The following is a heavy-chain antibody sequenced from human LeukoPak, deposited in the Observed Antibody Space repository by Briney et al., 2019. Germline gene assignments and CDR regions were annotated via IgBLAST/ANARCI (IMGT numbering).Heavy chain of an antibody. J-gene: IGHJ6*03. V-gene: IGHV4-4*07. Sequence: PSETLSLTCTVSGGSISSYYWSWIRQPAGKGLEWIGRIYTSGSTNYNPSLKSRVTMSVDASKNQFSLKLSSVTAADTAVYYCARVYDSSPEGYYYYYMDVWGKGTTVTISS. CDR3: ARVYDSSPEGYYYYYMDV. CDR2: IYTSGST. CDR1: GGSISSYY. D-gene: IGHD3-22*01.